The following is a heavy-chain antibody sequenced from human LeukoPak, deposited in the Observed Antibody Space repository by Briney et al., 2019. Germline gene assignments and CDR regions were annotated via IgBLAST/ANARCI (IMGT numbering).Heavy chain of an antibody. J-gene: IGHJ4*02. CDR1: GYSISSDYY. V-gene: IGHV4-38-2*02. CDR2: VYHSGTT. CDR3: TRELAGTSVED. Sequence: SETLSLTCTVSGYSISSDYYWGWIRQTPGKGLEWIGSVYHSGTTYHNPSLKSRVTMSVDTSKNQFSLTLTSVTAADTALYYCTRELAGTSVEDWGQGTLVTVSS. D-gene: IGHD1-1*01.